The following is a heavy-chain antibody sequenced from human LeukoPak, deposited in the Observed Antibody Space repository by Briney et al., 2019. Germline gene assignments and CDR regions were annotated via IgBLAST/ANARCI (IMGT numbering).Heavy chain of an antibody. CDR3: AKEGGVLTGYYPFDY. J-gene: IGHJ4*02. V-gene: IGHV3-23*01. Sequence: GGSLRLSCAASGFTFSSYAMSWVRQAPGKGLEWVSVVSGSGGGTYYTDSVKGRFIISRDNSKNTLYLQMNSLRAEDTAVYYCAKEGGVLTGYYPFDYWGQGTLVTVSS. CDR1: GFTFSSYA. CDR2: VSGSGGGT. D-gene: IGHD3-9*01.